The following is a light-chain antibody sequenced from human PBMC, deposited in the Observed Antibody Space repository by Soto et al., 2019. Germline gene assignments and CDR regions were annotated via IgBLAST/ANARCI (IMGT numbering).Light chain of an antibody. CDR3: HQSGVSPYT. V-gene: IGKV3-20*01. Sequence: EIVLTQSPVTLSLSPGESATLFCRASQSVNNNYLAWYQQKPGQAPRLLIYGASSRATGIPDRFSASGSGTGFTLPISRLEPEDVAVFYCHQSGVSPYTFGQGSKLEMK. J-gene: IGKJ2*01. CDR2: GAS. CDR1: QSVNNNY.